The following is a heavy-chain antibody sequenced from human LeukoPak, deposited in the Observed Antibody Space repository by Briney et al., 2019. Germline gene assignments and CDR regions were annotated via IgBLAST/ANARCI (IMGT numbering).Heavy chain of an antibody. D-gene: IGHD1-26*01. J-gene: IGHJ4*02. CDR1: GGSFSGYY. CDR3: ARSRIVGASPPNY. CDR2: INHSGST. Sequence: SETLSLTCAVYGGSFSGYYWSWIRQPPGKGLQWSGEINHSGSTNYNPSLKSRVTISVDTSKNQFSLKLSSVTAADTAVYYCARSRIVGASPPNYWGQGTLVTVSS. V-gene: IGHV4-34*01.